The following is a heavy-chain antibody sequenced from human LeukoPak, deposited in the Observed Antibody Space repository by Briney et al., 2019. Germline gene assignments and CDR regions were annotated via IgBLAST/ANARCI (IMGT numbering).Heavy chain of an antibody. Sequence: GGSLRLSCPASGLTFSRYGMHWVRPAPGKGLEGVAFIRYYGSNKYYADSVKDRLTHPRDNSKNTLYLQMNRLRAEDTAVYYCARDCGDYYDRSGPGYWGQGTLVTVSS. CDR2: IRYYGSNK. CDR1: GLTFSRYG. J-gene: IGHJ4*02. D-gene: IGHD3-22*01. V-gene: IGHV3-30*02. CDR3: ARDCGDYYDRSGPGY.